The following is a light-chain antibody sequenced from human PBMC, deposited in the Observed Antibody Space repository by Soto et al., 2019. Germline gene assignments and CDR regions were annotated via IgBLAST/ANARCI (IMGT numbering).Light chain of an antibody. CDR1: QSISSW. J-gene: IGKJ1*01. CDR3: QQYYTGPWT. V-gene: IGKV1-5*03. CDR2: KAS. Sequence: DIQMTQSPSTLSASVGDRVTITCRASQSISSWLAWDQQRPGKAPKLLIYKASNLESGVPSRFSGSGSGTELTLTTSSLHPDDFATYYCQQYYTGPWTFSPGTKVEIK.